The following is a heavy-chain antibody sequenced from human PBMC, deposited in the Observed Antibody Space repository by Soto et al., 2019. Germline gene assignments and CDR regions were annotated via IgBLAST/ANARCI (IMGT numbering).Heavy chain of an antibody. Sequence: QVQLVEPGGCLVKPAGSLRLSCAASGFTFSDYYMSWIRQAPGKGLEWVSYISSSSSYTNYADSVKGRFTISRDNAKNSLYLQMNSLRAEDTAVYYCATGQYYYDSSGYYYSWGQGTLVTVSS. CDR1: GFTFSDYY. CDR3: ATGQYYYDSSGYYYS. CDR2: ISSSSSYT. J-gene: IGHJ4*02. V-gene: IGHV3-11*05. D-gene: IGHD3-22*01.